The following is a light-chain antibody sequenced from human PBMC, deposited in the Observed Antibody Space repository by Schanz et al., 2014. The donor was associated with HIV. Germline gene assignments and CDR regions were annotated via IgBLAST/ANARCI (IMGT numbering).Light chain of an antibody. Sequence: HSALTQPPSASGSPGQSVTISCTGTSSDVGGYNYVSWYQQHPGKAPKLMIYEVNKRPSGVPDRFSGSKSGNTASLTVSGLQAEDEADYYCSSYAGSTNVGVFGGGTKLPVL. CDR3: SSYAGSTNVGV. CDR1: SSDVGGYNY. V-gene: IGLV2-8*01. CDR2: EVN. J-gene: IGLJ3*02.